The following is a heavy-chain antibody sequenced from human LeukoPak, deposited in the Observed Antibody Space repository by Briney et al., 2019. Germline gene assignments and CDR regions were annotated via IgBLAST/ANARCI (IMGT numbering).Heavy chain of an antibody. CDR2: ISGSGGST. V-gene: IGHV3-23*01. Sequence: GGSLRLSCAASGFTFSGYAMGWVRQAPGKGLEWVSAISGSGGSTYYADSVKGRFSISRDNSKNTLYLQMNSLRAEDTAVYYCAREGAKGGVGYFQHWGQGTLVTVSS. D-gene: IGHD2-8*01. CDR1: GFTFSGYA. J-gene: IGHJ1*01. CDR3: AREGAKGGVGYFQH.